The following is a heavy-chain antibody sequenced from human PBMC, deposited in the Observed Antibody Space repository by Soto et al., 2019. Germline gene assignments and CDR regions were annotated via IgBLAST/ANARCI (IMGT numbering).Heavy chain of an antibody. CDR3: AKDLGSLGYSSGWYQGSWFDP. D-gene: IGHD6-19*01. J-gene: IGHJ5*02. V-gene: IGHV4-4*07. Sequence: PSETLSLTCTVSGGSISSYFWSWIRQPAGKGLEWIGRIYTSGSTNYNPSLKSRVTMSVDTSKNQFSLKLSSVTAADTAVYYCAKDLGSLGYSSGWYQGSWFDPWGQGTLVTVSS. CDR1: GGSISSYF. CDR2: IYTSGST.